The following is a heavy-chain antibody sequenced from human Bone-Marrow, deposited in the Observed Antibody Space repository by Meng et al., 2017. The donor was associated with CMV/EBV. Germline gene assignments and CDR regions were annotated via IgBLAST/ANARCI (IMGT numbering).Heavy chain of an antibody. CDR3: ARETFYCSSTSCFPDY. J-gene: IGHJ4*02. CDR2: IKQDGSEK. D-gene: IGHD2-2*01. CDR1: GFTFSSYW. V-gene: IGHV3-7*01. Sequence: ETLSLTCAASGFTFSSYWMSWVRQAPGKGLEWVANIKQDGSEKYYVDSVKGRFTISRDNAKNSLYLQMNSLRAEDTAVYYCARETFYCSSTSCFPDYWGQGTLVTLSS.